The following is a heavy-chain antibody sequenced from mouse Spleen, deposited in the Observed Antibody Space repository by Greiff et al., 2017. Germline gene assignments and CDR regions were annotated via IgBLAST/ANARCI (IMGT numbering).Heavy chain of an antibody. V-gene: IGHV1-55*01. CDR3: ARRGGYEEDAMDY. CDR1: GYTFTSYW. Sequence: QVQLQQPGAELVKPGASVKMSCKASGYTFTSYWITWVKQRPGQGLEWIGDIYPGSGSTNCNEKFKSKATLTVDTSSSTAYMQLSSLTSEDSAVYYCARRGGYEEDAMDYWGQGTSVTVSS. J-gene: IGHJ4*01. D-gene: IGHD2-2*01. CDR2: IYPGSGST.